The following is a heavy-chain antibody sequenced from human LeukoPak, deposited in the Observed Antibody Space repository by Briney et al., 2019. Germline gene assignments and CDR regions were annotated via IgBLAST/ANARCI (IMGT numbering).Heavy chain of an antibody. CDR3: ARDPIGVSSFDY. CDR1: GFNFGGYS. Sequence: GGPLRLSCVASGFNFGGYSMGWVRQAPGKGPEWVSYISSSGSTIYNADSVKGRFTISRDNAKNSLYLQMNSLRAEDTAVYYCARDPIGVSSFDYWGQGTLVTVSS. V-gene: IGHV3-11*04. D-gene: IGHD3-10*01. CDR2: ISSSGSTI. J-gene: IGHJ4*02.